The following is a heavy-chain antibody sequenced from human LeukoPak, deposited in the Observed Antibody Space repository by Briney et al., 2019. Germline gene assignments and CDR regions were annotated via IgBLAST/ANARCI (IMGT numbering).Heavy chain of an antibody. V-gene: IGHV3-11*04. D-gene: IGHD4-17*01. CDR3: ARGARDYGDYYHYYYMDV. J-gene: IGHJ6*03. CDR1: GFTFSDYY. Sequence: GGSLRLSCAASGFTFSDYYMSWIRQAPGKGLEWVSYISSSGSTIYYADSVKGRFTISRDNAKNPLYLQMNSLRAEDTAVYYCARGARDYGDYYHYYYMDVWGKGTTVTVSS. CDR2: ISSSGSTI.